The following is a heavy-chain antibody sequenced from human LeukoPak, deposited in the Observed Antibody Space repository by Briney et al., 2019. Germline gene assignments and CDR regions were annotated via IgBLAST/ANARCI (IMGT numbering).Heavy chain of an antibody. V-gene: IGHV1-2*02. D-gene: IGHD2-15*01. CDR1: GYTFTGYY. J-gene: IGHJ6*03. CDR3: ARIPGYCSGGSCGGYYYYMDV. Sequence: ASVKVSCKASGYTFTGYYMHWVRQAPGQGLEWMGWINPNSGGTNYAQKFQGRVTMTRDTSISTAYMELSRLRSDDTAVYYCARIPGYCSGGSCGGYYYYMDVWCKGTTVTVSS. CDR2: INPNSGGT.